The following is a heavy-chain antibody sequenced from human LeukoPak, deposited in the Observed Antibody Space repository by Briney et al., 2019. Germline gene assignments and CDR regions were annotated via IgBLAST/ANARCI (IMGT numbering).Heavy chain of an antibody. CDR2: INHSGST. CDR1: GGSFSGYY. D-gene: IGHD6-19*01. V-gene: IGHV4-34*01. Sequence: PSETLSLTCAVYGGSFSGYYWSWIRQPPGKGLEWIGEINHSGSTNYNPSLKSRVTISVDTSKNQFSLKLSSVTAAGTAVYYCARGRSGPRKYYYMDVWGKGTTVTVSS. CDR3: ARGRSGPRKYYYMDV. J-gene: IGHJ6*03.